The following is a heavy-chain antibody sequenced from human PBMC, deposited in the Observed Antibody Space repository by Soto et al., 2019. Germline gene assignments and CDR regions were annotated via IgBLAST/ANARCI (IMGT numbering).Heavy chain of an antibody. CDR3: ARGGVTGYYYYGMDV. J-gene: IGHJ6*02. CDR2: MNPNSGNT. V-gene: IGHV1-8*01. D-gene: IGHD2-21*02. Sequence: ASVKVSCKASGYTLTSYDINWVRQATGQGLEWMGWMNPNSGNTGYAQKFQGRVTMTRNTSISTAYMELSSLRSEDTAVYYCARGGVTGYYYYGMDVWGQGTTVTVSS. CDR1: GYTLTSYD.